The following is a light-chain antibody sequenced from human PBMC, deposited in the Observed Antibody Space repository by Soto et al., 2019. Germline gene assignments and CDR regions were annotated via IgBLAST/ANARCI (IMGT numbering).Light chain of an antibody. CDR2: GAS. J-gene: IGKJ1*01. Sequence: EIVLTQSPGTLSLSPGERATLSCRASQSVSSSYLAWYQQKPGQAPRLLIYGASSRATGIPDRFSGSGSGTDFPLTISRLEPEDFSVYYCQQDGSSSWTFGQGTKVEIK. V-gene: IGKV3-20*01. CDR3: QQDGSSSWT. CDR1: QSVSSSY.